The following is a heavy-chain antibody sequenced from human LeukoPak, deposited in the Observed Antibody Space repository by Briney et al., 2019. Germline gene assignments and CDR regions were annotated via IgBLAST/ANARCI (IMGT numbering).Heavy chain of an antibody. D-gene: IGHD1-1*01. J-gene: IGHJ4*02. V-gene: IGHV3-13*01. CDR3: ARVAKERVGGVYYFDY. Sequence: PGGSLRHPCAASGFTFSDYDMHWVRQATGKGLEWVSAIGTAGDTYYTGSVKGRFTISRENAKNSLYLQMNSLRAGDTAVYYCARVAKERVGGVYYFDYWGQGTLVTVSS. CDR2: IGTAGDT. CDR1: GFTFSDYD.